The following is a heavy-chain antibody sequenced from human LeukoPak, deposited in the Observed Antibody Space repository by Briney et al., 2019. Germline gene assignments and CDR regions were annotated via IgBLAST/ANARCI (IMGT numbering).Heavy chain of an antibody. D-gene: IGHD1-7*01. Sequence: ASVKVSCKASGYTFTDYYLYWVRQAPGQGLEWLGWVNPNSGDTTYGQKFQGRATMTRDTSISTAYMDLSRLRSDDTAVYYCVQFELDYWGQGTLVTVSS. J-gene: IGHJ4*02. CDR2: VNPNSGDT. CDR3: VQFELDY. V-gene: IGHV1-2*02. CDR1: GYTFTDYY.